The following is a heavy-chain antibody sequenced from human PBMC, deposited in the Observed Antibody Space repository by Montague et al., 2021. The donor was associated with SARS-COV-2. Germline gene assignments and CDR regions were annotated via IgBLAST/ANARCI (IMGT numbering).Heavy chain of an antibody. V-gene: IGHV4-39*01. J-gene: IGHJ4*02. D-gene: IGHD5-18*01. CDR2: VDYSGNT. CDR1: GGPISGSSDY. Sequence: ETLSLTCTVTGGPISGSSDYWGWIRQSPGKGLEWIASVDYSGNTYYXXSLKSRLTISVDTSKNQFSLKLNSVTAADTALYYCARREYSYGWGDWGQGTLVTVSS. CDR3: ARREYSYGWGD.